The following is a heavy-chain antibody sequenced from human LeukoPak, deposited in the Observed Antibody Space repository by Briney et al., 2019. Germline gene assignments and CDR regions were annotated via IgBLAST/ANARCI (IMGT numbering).Heavy chain of an antibody. Sequence: PSETLSLTCTVSGYSISSGYDWGWIRQPPGKGLEWIGSIYYRRTTYYNPSLKSRVTISVDTSKNQFSLRLSSMTAADTAVYYCAREGIAARPFDYWGQGTLVTVSS. CDR3: AREGIAARPFDY. D-gene: IGHD6-6*01. CDR1: GYSISSGYD. J-gene: IGHJ4*02. CDR2: IYYRRTT. V-gene: IGHV4-38-2*02.